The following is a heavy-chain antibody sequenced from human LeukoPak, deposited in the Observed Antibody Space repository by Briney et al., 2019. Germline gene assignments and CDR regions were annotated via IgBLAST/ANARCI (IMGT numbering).Heavy chain of an antibody. CDR2: ISAYNGNT. Sequence: GASVKVSCKASGYTFTSYGSSWVRQAPGQGLEWMGWISAYNGNTNYAQKLQGRVTMTTDTSTSTAYMELRSLRSDDTAVYYCARISGHSSRDRDFDYWGQGTLVTVSS. CDR1: GYTFTSYG. J-gene: IGHJ4*02. V-gene: IGHV1-18*01. CDR3: ARISGHSSRDRDFDY. D-gene: IGHD6-13*01.